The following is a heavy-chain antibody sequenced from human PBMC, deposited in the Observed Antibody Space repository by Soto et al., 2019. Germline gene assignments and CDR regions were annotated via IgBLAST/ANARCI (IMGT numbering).Heavy chain of an antibody. Sequence: SVKVSCKASGGTFSSYAISWVRQAPGQGLEWMGGIIPIFGTANYAQKFQGRVTITTDESTSTAYMELSSLRSEDTAVYYCASDSYYYDSSGYYSYAFDIWGQGTMVTVSS. V-gene: IGHV1-69*05. CDR2: IIPIFGTA. CDR3: ASDSYYYDSSGYYSYAFDI. CDR1: GGTFSSYA. D-gene: IGHD3-22*01. J-gene: IGHJ3*02.